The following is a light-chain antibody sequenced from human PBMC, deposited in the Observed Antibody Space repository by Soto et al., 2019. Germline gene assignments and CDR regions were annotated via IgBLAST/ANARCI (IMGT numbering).Light chain of an antibody. V-gene: IGKV1-39*01. CDR2: TAS. J-gene: IGKJ5*01. Sequence: DIQMTQSPSTLSASVGDRVTITCRASQSISDWLAWFQLNPGKAPKLLIYTASSLQVGFPSRFSGSGSGTDFTLTINSLQPEDFATYYCQQSFSTPTFGQGTRLEIK. CDR3: QQSFSTPT. CDR1: QSISDW.